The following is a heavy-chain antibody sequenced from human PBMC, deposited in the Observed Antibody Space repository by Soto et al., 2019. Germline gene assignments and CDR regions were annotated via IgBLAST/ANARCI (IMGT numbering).Heavy chain of an antibody. V-gene: IGHV3-30-3*01. CDR3: ARDQGRICSGGSCYSGSALDY. CDR2: ISYDGSNK. CDR1: GFTVSSYA. D-gene: IGHD2-15*01. J-gene: IGHJ4*02. Sequence: QVQLVESGGGVFQPGRSLRLSCAASGFTVSSYAMHWVRQAPGKGLEGVAVISYDGSNKYYADSVKGRFTISRDNSKNTLYLQMNSVRAEDTAVYYCARDQGRICSGGSCYSGSALDYWGQGTLVTVSS.